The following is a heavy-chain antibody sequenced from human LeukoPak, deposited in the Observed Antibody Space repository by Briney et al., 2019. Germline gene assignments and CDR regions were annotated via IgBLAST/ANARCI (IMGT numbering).Heavy chain of an antibody. CDR2: ISHDGSNK. J-gene: IGHJ4*02. D-gene: IGHD6-13*01. V-gene: IGHV3-30*18. CDR3: ANDGFSSSWYPSGY. Sequence: PGGSLRLSCAASGXTFSSYGVHWVRQAPGKGLEWVAVISHDGSNKYYADSVKGRFTISRDNSKNTLYLQMNSLRAEDTAVYYCANDGFSSSWYPSGYWGQGTLVTVSS. CDR1: GXTFSSYG.